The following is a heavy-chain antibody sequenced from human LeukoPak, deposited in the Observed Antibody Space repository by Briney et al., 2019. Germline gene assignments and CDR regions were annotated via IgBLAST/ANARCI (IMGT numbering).Heavy chain of an antibody. CDR1: GFTFSTYD. D-gene: IGHD2-2*01. CDR2: IGTAGHT. CDR3: ARGPHCTTPTCYPYAMDV. Sequence: GGSLRLSCAASGFTFSTYDMHCVRQATGKGLEWVSAIGTAGHTYYPVSVEGRFTISRENAKNSLYLQMNSLRAGDTAVYYCARGPHCTTPTCYPYAMDVWGQGTTVTVSS. J-gene: IGHJ6*02. V-gene: IGHV3-13*01.